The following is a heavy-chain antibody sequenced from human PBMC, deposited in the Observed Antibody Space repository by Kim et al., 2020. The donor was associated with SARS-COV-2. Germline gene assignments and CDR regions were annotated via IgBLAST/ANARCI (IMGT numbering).Heavy chain of an antibody. D-gene: IGHD3-10*01. CDR1: GGSISSGDYY. J-gene: IGHJ6*02. CDR2: IYYSGST. CDR3: ARDRYSGGWFGEAYYYGMDV. V-gene: IGHV4-30-4*01. Sequence: SETLSLTCTVSGGSISSGDYYWSWIRQPPGKGLEWIGYIYYSGSTYYNPSLKSRVTISVDTSKNQFSLKLSSVTAADTAVYYCARDRYSGGWFGEAYYYGMDVWGQGTTVTVSS.